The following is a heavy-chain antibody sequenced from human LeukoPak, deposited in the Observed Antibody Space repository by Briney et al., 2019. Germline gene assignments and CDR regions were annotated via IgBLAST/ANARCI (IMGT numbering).Heavy chain of an antibody. CDR3: ARDGDFRSNQH. Sequence: GGSLRLSCAASGFTFSNYLMTWVRQAPGKGLEWVANIKQDGSDKYYLDSVKGRFTISRDNAKNSLYLQMNSLRVEDTAVYYCARDGDFRSNQHWGQGTLVTVSS. V-gene: IGHV3-7*05. CDR1: GFTFSNYL. CDR2: IKQDGSDK. J-gene: IGHJ1*01. D-gene: IGHD7-27*01.